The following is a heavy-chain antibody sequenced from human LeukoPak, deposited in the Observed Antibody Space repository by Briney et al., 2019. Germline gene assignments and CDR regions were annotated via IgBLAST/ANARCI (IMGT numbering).Heavy chain of an antibody. CDR1: GGSFSGYY. D-gene: IGHD3-3*01. Sequence: SETLSLTCAVYGGSFSGYYWSWIRQPPGKGLEWIGEINHSGSTNYNPSLKSRVTISVDTCKNQFSLKLSSVTAADTAVYYCACFWSDYYYYYGMDVWGQGTTVTVSS. CDR2: INHSGST. J-gene: IGHJ6*02. V-gene: IGHV4-34*01. CDR3: ACFWSDYYYYYGMDV.